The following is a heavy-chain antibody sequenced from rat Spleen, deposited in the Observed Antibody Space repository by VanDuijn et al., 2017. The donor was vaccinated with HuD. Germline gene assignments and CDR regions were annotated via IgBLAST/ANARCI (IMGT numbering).Heavy chain of an antibody. D-gene: IGHD1-1*01. CDR1: GFSLTSYN. Sequence: QVQLKESGPGLVQPSQTLSLTCTVSGFSLTSYNVHWVRQPTGKGLEWMGVIWTGGSTDYNSALKSRLSISRDTSKSQVFLKMNSLRSEDTATYYCTTVVQGHGFAYWGQGTLVTVSS. CDR2: IWTGGST. CDR3: TTVVQGHGFAY. J-gene: IGHJ3*01. V-gene: IGHV2-30*01.